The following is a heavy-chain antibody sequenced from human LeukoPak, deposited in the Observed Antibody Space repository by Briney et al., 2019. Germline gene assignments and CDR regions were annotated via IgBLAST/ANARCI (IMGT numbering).Heavy chain of an antibody. J-gene: IGHJ4*02. CDR1: GFTFSSCD. V-gene: IGHV3-23*01. D-gene: IGHD1-26*01. Sequence: GGSLRLSCAASGFTFSSCDMSWVRQAPGKGLEWVSTISGSGGGTYYADSVKGRFTISRDNSKNTLYLQVNSLRAEDTAVYYCAKGGKWDVTPFDYWGQGTLVTVSS. CDR2: ISGSGGGT. CDR3: AKGGKWDVTPFDY.